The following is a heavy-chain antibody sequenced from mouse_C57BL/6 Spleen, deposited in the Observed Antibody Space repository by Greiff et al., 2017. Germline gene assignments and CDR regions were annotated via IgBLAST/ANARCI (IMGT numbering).Heavy chain of an antibody. V-gene: IGHV1-55*01. CDR1: GYTFTSSW. CDR2: IYPGSGST. Sequence: QVQLKQPGAELVKPGASVQMSCKASGYTFTSSWITWVKQRPGPGLEWIGDIYPGSGSTNYNEKFKSKATLTVDTSSSTAYMQLSSLTSEDSAVYYWSSRYYGSSPAFYWGQGTLVTVSA. D-gene: IGHD1-1*01. J-gene: IGHJ3*01. CDR3: SSRYYGSSPAFY.